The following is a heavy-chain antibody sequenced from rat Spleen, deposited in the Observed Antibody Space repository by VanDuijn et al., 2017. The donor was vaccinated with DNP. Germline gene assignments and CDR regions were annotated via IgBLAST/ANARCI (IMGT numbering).Heavy chain of an antibody. CDR3: ARGSSSIYWYFDF. J-gene: IGHJ1*01. V-gene: IGHV5-31*01. Sequence: EVQLVESGGDLVQPGRSLKLSCAASGFTFSYYWMAWIRQVPGKGLEWIASITGGTGTTSYADAVKGRFMISRDDAKSSLYLQMNSLKSEDTATYYCARGSSSIYWYFDFWGPGTMVTVSS. CDR1: GFTFSYYW. CDR2: ITGGTGTT. D-gene: IGHD1-2*01.